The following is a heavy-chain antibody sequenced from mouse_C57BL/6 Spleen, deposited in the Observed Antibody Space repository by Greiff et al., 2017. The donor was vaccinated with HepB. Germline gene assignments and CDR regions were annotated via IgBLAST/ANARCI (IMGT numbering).Heavy chain of an antibody. CDR2: INPNYGTT. D-gene: IGHD1-1*01. V-gene: IGHV1-39*01. CDR3: SRRGYYGSRHYFDY. J-gene: IGHJ2*01. Sequence: VQLQQSGPELVKPGASVKISCKASGYSFTDYNMNWVKQSNGKSLEWIGVINPNYGTTSYNQKFKGKATLTVDQSSSTAYMQLNSLTSEDSAVYYCSRRGYYGSRHYFDYWGQGTTLTVSS. CDR1: GYSFTDYN.